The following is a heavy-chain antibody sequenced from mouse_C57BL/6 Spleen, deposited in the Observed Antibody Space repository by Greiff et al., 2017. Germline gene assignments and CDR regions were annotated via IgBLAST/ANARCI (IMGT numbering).Heavy chain of an antibody. CDR3: ARNFPIYYYGSSSYYYAMDY. CDR1: CFSLPSFC. D-gene: IGHD1-1*01. Sequence: VQGGGSGPGLVPPSQSLSITRTVFCFSLPSFCLHWVRQSPGKGLEWLGVVWGGGSTDSNAAFISRLSISKDNSKSQVFFKMNSLQADDTAIYYCARNFPIYYYGSSSYYYAMDYWGQGTSVTVSS. CDR2: VWGGGST. V-gene: IGHV2-2*01. J-gene: IGHJ4*01.